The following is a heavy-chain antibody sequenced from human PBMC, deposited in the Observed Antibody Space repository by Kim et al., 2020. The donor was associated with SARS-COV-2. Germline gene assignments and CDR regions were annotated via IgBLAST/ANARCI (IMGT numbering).Heavy chain of an antibody. CDR1: GFTFSNAW. D-gene: IGHD2-2*01. V-gene: IGHV3-15*01. CDR2: IKSKTDGGTT. CDR3: TTDIGESGLASDIVVVPAAINHPSYGMDV. Sequence: GGSLRLSCAASGFTFSNAWMSWVRQAPGKGLEWVGRIKSKTDGGTTDYAAPVKGRFTISRDDSKNTLYLQMNSLKTEDTAVYYCTTDIGESGLASDIVVVPAAINHPSYGMDVWGQGTTVTVSS. J-gene: IGHJ6*02.